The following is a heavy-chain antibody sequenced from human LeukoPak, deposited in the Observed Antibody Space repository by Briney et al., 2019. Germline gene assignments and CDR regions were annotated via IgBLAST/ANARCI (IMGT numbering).Heavy chain of an antibody. J-gene: IGHJ6*02. V-gene: IGHV1-24*01. CDR1: GYTFTSYY. Sequence: GASVKVSCKASGYTFTSYYMHWVRQAPGKGLEWMGGFDPEDGETIYAQKFQGRVTMTEDTSTDTAYMELSSLRSEDTAVYYCATARLYQLLYGMDVWGQGTTVTVSS. D-gene: IGHD2-2*01. CDR3: ATARLYQLLYGMDV. CDR2: FDPEDGET.